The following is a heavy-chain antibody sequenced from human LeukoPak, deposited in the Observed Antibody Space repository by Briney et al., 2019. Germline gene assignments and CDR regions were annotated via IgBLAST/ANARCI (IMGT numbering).Heavy chain of an antibody. CDR1: GGTFNNYG. CDR3: ASSGDLYYFDY. V-gene: IGHV1-69*01. CDR2: IIPIFGTA. D-gene: IGHD7-27*01. Sequence: SVKVSCKASGGTFNNYGINWVRQAPGQGLEWMGGIIPIFGTANYQQKFQGRVTITADASTSTAYMSLSSLRFEDTAVYYCASSGDLYYFDYWGQGALVTVSS. J-gene: IGHJ4*02.